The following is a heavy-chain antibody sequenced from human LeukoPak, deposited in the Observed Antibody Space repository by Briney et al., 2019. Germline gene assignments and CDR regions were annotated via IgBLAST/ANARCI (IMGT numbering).Heavy chain of an antibody. CDR1: GYSFTVCF. CDR3: ARSGSTGYSLDY. Sequence: ASVKVSCKASGYSFTVCFIHWVRQAPGQGLEWMGCIDPNSGDTKYAQKFQGRVSMPRDTSTRTAYMELSRLRSDDTAVYFCARSGSTGYSLDYWGQGTLVTVSS. CDR2: IDPNSGDT. V-gene: IGHV1-2*02. D-gene: IGHD3-22*01. J-gene: IGHJ4*02.